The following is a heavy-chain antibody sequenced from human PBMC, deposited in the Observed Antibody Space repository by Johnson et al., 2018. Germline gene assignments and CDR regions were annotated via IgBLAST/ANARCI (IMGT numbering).Heavy chain of an antibody. D-gene: IGHD1-1*01. J-gene: IGHJ6*03. CDR2: ISWNSGTI. CDR1: GFTFDDYA. V-gene: IGHV3-9*01. Sequence: VQLVESGGGLVQPGRSLRLSCAASGFTFDDYAMNWVRQAPGKGLEWVSGISWNSGTIAYADSVKGRFPISRDNAKNTLYLQMNSLRAEDTAKDYCARRVPYYYYYMDVGGKGTTVTVSS. CDR3: ARRVPYYYYYMDV.